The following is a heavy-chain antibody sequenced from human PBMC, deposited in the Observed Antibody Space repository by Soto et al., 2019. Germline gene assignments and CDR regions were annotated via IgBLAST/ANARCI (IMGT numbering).Heavy chain of an antibody. J-gene: IGHJ6*02. CDR1: GFTFSSYA. D-gene: IGHD5-18*01. CDR2: ISGSGGST. V-gene: IGHV3-23*01. CDR3: AKEGEMATARYYYYGMDV. Sequence: PGGSLRLSCAAFGFTFSSYAMSWVRQAPGKGLEWVSAISGSGGSTYYADSVKGRFTISRDNSKNTLYLQMNSLRAEDTAVYYCAKEGEMATARYYYYGMDVWGQGTTVTVSS.